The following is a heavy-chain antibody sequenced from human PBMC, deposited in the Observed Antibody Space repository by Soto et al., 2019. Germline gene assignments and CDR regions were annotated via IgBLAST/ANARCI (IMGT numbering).Heavy chain of an antibody. CDR2: ISYDGSNK. J-gene: IGHJ4*02. D-gene: IGHD5-18*01. Sequence: QVQLVESGGGVVQPGRSLRLSCAASGFTFSSYAMHWVRQAPGKGLEWVAVISYDGSNKYYADSVKGRFTISRDNSKNTLYLQMNSLRAEDTAVYYCARVGTKNTAIAVYYFDYWGQGTLVTVSS. CDR3: ARVGTKNTAIAVYYFDY. V-gene: IGHV3-30-3*01. CDR1: GFTFSSYA.